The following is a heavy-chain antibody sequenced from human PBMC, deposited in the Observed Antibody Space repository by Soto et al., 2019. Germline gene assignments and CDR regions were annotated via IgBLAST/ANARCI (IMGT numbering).Heavy chain of an antibody. V-gene: IGHV1-69*13. CDR3: ARGIAAAGTLSWFDP. CDR2: IIPIFGTA. J-gene: IGHJ5*02. Sequence: VASVKVSFKASGGTFSSYAISWVRQAPGQGLEWMGGIIPIFGTANYAQKFQGRVTITADESTSTAYMELSSLRSEDTAVYYCARGIAAAGTLSWFDPWGQGTLVTVSS. CDR1: GGTFSSYA. D-gene: IGHD6-13*01.